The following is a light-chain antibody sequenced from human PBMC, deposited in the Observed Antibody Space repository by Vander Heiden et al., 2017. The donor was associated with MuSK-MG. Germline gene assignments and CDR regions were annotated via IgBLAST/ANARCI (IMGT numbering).Light chain of an antibody. V-gene: IGKV3-15*01. CDR1: QTAGSN. J-gene: IGKJ4*01. Sequence: EMVMTQSPATLSVSPGEGANLSCRASQTAGSNLAWYQVKPGQAPRLLIYGASTRATGIPARFSGSGSGTEFTLTISSLQSEDSAVYYCQHYNNWPPELTFGGGTKVEIK. CDR2: GAS. CDR3: QHYNNWPPELT.